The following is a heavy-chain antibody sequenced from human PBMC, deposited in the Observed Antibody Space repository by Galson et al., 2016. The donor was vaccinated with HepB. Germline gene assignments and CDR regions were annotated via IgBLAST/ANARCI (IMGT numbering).Heavy chain of an antibody. CDR1: GFTFSTYA. Sequence: SLRLSCAGSGFTFSTYAMIWVRQAPGKGLEWVSVISGSGDTTYYVDSVKGRFIISRDNSKHTLYLQMTSLRAEDTAVYYCAKHVDSWSGYKSGMDVWGQGTTVTVSS. J-gene: IGHJ6*02. D-gene: IGHD3-3*01. CDR3: AKHVDSWSGYKSGMDV. V-gene: IGHV3-23*01. CDR2: ISGSGDTT.